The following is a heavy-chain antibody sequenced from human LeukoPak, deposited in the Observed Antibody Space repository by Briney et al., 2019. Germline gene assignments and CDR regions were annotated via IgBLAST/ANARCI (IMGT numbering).Heavy chain of an antibody. D-gene: IGHD2-2*01. Sequence: GGSLRLSCAASGFTFSSYSMNWVRQAPGKGLEWVSSISSSSSYIYYADSVKGRFTISRDNAKNSLYLQMNSLRAEDTAVYYCARDETKSPGSVPGLLFSSSAFDIWGQGTMVTVSS. CDR2: ISSSSSYI. CDR1: GFTFSSYS. V-gene: IGHV3-21*01. CDR3: ARDETKSPGSVPGLLFSSSAFDI. J-gene: IGHJ3*02.